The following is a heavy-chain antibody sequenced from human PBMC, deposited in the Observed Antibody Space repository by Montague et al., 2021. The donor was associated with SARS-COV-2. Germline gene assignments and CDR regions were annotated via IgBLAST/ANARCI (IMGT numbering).Heavy chain of an antibody. D-gene: IGHD1-26*01. V-gene: IGHV2-70*01. Sequence: PALVKPTQTLTLTCSFSGFSLTTPGVSVGWIRQPPGRALEWLALIDWTHDQYYSRSLGTRLTISPGTSKNQVVLTMTNMDPVDTATYYCARIWGATRGDAFDIWGQGTMVTVSS. J-gene: IGHJ3*02. CDR2: IDWTHDQ. CDR3: ARIWGATRGDAFDI. CDR1: GFSLTTPGVS.